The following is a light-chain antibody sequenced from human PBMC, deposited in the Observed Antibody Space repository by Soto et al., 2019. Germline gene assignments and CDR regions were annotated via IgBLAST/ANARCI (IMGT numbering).Light chain of an antibody. Sequence: DIQMTQSPSSLSASVGDRVTITCRASQDISTFLTWYQQKPGKAPNLLIYTASSLQSGVPSRFSGSGSGTDFTLTISSLQPEDFATYFCQQRYAFPTFGQGTKVEVK. J-gene: IGKJ1*01. CDR2: TAS. CDR3: QQRYAFPT. CDR1: QDISTF. V-gene: IGKV1-39*01.